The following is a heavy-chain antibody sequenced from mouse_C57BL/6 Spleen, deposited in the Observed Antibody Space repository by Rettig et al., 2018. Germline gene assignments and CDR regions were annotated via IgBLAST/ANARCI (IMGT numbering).Heavy chain of an antibody. CDR3: VREGGLKDWYFDV. J-gene: IGHJ1*03. Sequence: TDTGEPTYAEEFKGRFAFSLETSASTAYLQINNLKNEDTATYFCVREGGLKDWYFDVWGTGTTVTVSS. D-gene: IGHD1-3*01. V-gene: IGHV9-1*01. CDR2: TDTGEP.